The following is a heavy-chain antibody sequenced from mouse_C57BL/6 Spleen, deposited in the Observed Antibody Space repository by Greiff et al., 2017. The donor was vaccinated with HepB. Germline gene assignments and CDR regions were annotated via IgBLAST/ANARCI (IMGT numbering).Heavy chain of an antibody. J-gene: IGHJ2*01. CDR3: ARPYEYDPFDY. CDR1: GYTFTSYW. D-gene: IGHD2-4*01. Sequence: VQLQQSGAELVKPGASVKLSCKASGYTFTSYWMHWVKQRPGQGLEWIGMIHPNSGSTNYNEKFKSKATLTVDKSSSTAYMQLSSLTSEDSAVYYCARPYEYDPFDYWGQGTTLTVSS. CDR2: IHPNSGST. V-gene: IGHV1-64*01.